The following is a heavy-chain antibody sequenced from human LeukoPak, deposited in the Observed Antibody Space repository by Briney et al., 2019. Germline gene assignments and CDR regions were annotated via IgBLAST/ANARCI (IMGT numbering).Heavy chain of an antibody. V-gene: IGHV4-59*01. CDR1: GGSISSYY. CDR2: IYYSGST. Sequence: SETLSLTCTVSGGSISSYYWSWIRQPPGKGLEWIGYIYYSGSTNYNPSLKSRVTISVDTSKNQFSLKLSSVTAADTAVYYCARSRVTGVDDAFDIWGQGTMVTVSS. D-gene: IGHD2-2*01. CDR3: ARSRVTGVDDAFDI. J-gene: IGHJ3*02.